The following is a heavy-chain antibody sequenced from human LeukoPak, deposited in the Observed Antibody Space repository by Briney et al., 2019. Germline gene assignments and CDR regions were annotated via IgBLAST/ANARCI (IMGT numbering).Heavy chain of an antibody. CDR2: IYHSGST. CDR3: AGRRITIFGVPPDAFDI. CDR1: GGSISSGGYS. V-gene: IGHV4-30-2*01. Sequence: SQTLSLTCAVSGGSISSGGYSWSWIRQPPGKGLEWIGYIYHSGSTYYNPSLKSRVTISVDRSKNQSSLKLSSVTAADTAVYYCAGRRITIFGVPPDAFDIWGQGTMVTVSS. D-gene: IGHD3-3*01. J-gene: IGHJ3*02.